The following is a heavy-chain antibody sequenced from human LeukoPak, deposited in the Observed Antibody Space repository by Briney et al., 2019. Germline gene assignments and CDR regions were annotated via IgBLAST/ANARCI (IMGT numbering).Heavy chain of an antibody. CDR1: GGSISSYD. V-gene: IGHV4-4*07. CDR3: AREWYDAFDI. CDR2: IYISGST. J-gene: IGHJ3*02. D-gene: IGHD2-15*01. Sequence: PAGTLSLTCTVSGGSISSYDWSWIRQPAGKGLEWIGRIYISGSTNYNLSLKSRVTMSEDTYKNQFSLMLSSVTAADTAVYYCAREWYDAFDIWGQGTMVTVSS.